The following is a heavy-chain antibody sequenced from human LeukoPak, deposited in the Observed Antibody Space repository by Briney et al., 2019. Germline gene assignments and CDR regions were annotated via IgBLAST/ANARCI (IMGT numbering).Heavy chain of an antibody. CDR2: IIPIFGTA. Sequence: GASVKVSCKASGGTFSSYAISWVRQAPGQGLEWMGGIIPIFGTANYAQKFQGRVTITTDESTSTAYMELSSLRSEDTAVYYCARTPQLLLYWSDPWGQGTLVTVSS. CDR3: ARTPQLLLYWSDP. CDR1: GGTFSSYA. V-gene: IGHV1-69*05. J-gene: IGHJ5*02. D-gene: IGHD2-2*01.